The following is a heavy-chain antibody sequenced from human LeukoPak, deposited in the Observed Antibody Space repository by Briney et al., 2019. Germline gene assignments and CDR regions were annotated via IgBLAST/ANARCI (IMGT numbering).Heavy chain of an antibody. Sequence: GGSLRLSCAASGFTFSNAWKSWVRQAPGKGLEWVGRIKSKTDGGTTDYAAPVKGRFTISRDDSKNTLYLQMNSLKTEDTAVYYCTARYCRSTRCYGLYFQRWGQGTLVTVSS. V-gene: IGHV3-15*01. CDR3: TARYCRSTRCYGLYFQR. CDR1: GFTFSNAW. CDR2: IKSKTDGGTT. J-gene: IGHJ1*01. D-gene: IGHD2-2*01.